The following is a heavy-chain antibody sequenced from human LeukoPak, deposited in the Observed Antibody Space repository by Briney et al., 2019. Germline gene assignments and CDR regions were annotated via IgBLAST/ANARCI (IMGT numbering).Heavy chain of an antibody. CDR3: ARQGLYYYDSGGPDAFDI. CDR1: GYSISSGYY. CDR2: IYHSGST. V-gene: IGHV4-38-2*01. Sequence: PSETLSLTXAVSGYSISSGYYWGWIRQPPGKGLEWIGSIYHSGSTYYNPSLKSRVTISVDTSKNQFSLKLSSVTAADTAVYYCARQGLYYYDSGGPDAFDIWGQGTMVTVSS. D-gene: IGHD3-22*01. J-gene: IGHJ3*02.